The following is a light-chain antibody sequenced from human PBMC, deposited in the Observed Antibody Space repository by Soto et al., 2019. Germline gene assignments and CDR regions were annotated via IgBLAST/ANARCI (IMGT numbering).Light chain of an antibody. CDR1: QSLVHGDGNTY. V-gene: IGKV2-24*01. CDR3: LQFADLPRT. CDR2: QVS. J-gene: IGKJ1*01. Sequence: DVVLTQTPLSSPVTLGQPASISCRSSQSLVHGDGNTYLSWLQQRTGQPPRLLIYQVSNRFAGVPERVSGGGAGTHFTLKISIVEAEAVEVYYCLQFADLPRTFGQGTKLEI.